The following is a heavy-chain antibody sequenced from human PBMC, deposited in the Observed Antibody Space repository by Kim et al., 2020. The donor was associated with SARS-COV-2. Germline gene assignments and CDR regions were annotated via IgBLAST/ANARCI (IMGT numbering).Heavy chain of an antibody. CDR3: ARGYTYGQTFDY. J-gene: IGHJ4*02. Sequence: KYSQKFQGRVTITRDTSASTAYMELSSLRSEDTAVYYCARGYTYGQTFDYWGQGTLVTVSS. V-gene: IGHV1-3*01. D-gene: IGHD5-18*01.